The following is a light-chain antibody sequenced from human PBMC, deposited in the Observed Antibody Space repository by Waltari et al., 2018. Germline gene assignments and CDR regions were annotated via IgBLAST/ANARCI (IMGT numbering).Light chain of an antibody. CDR2: EVT. CDR1: SNASGNCKH. Sequence: QPALTQPASVSGSPGQSITISCTGTSNASGNCKHACWYQQHPGKAPKLIISEVTARPSGVSDRFSGSKSGNTASLTISGLQAEDEADYYCLSYTSSITFVFGGGTKLSVL. J-gene: IGLJ2*01. CDR3: LSYTSSITFV. V-gene: IGLV2-23*02.